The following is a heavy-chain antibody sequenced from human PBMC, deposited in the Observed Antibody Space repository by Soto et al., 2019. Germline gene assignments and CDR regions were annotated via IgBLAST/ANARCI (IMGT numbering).Heavy chain of an antibody. CDR2: MNPNSGNT. D-gene: IGHD1-7*01. Sequence: ASVKVSCKASGYTFTSYDINWVRQATGQGLEWMGWMNPNSGNTGYAQKFQGRVTMTRNTSISTAYMELSSLRSEDTAVYYCASKIVEKIRRTYYYYMGVWGKGTTVTVSS. V-gene: IGHV1-8*01. CDR3: ASKIVEKIRRTYYYYMGV. J-gene: IGHJ6*03. CDR1: GYTFTSYD.